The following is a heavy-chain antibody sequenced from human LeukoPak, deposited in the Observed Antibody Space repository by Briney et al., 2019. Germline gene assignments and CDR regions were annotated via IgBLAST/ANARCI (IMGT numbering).Heavy chain of an antibody. D-gene: IGHD2-15*01. CDR2: INHRGST. CDR3: ARKVVVVAGYNY. CDR1: FSTYW. V-gene: IGHV4-34*01. Sequence: FSTYWMSWVRQAPGKGPESIGQINHRGSTNYNPSLKSLVTISVDTSKYQLSLKPCSVTAADQAVDYCARKVVVVAGYNYWGQGTLVSVSS. J-gene: IGHJ4*02.